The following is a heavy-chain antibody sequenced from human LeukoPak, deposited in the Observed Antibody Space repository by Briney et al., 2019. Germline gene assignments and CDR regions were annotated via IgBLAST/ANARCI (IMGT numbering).Heavy chain of an antibody. V-gene: IGHV1-2*02. CDR1: GYTFTVYY. D-gene: IGHD2-2*03. J-gene: IGHJ4*02. Sequence: ASVKVSCKASGYTFTVYYMHWVRQAPGQGLEWMGWINPNSGGTNYAQKFQGRVTMTRDTSISAAYMELSRLRSDDTAVYYCARRLDRPKNYYFDYWGQGTLVTVSS. CDR2: INPNSGGT. CDR3: ARRLDRPKNYYFDY.